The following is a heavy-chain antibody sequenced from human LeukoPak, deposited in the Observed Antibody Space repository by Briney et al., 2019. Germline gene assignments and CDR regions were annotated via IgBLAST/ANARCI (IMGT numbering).Heavy chain of an antibody. CDR1: GFTFSSYG. V-gene: IGHV3-30*18. Sequence: PGGSLRLSCAASGFTFSSYGMHWVRQAPGKGLEWVAVISYDGSNKYYADSVKGRFTISRDNSKNTLYLQMNSLRAEDTAVYYCAKVQWGAIFGVVIMPRAFDIWGQGTMVTVSS. D-gene: IGHD3-3*01. CDR3: AKVQWGAIFGVVIMPRAFDI. CDR2: ISYDGSNK. J-gene: IGHJ3*02.